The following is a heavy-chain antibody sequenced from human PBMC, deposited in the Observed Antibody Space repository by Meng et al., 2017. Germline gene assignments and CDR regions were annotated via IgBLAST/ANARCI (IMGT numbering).Heavy chain of an antibody. J-gene: IGHJ4*02. V-gene: IGHV4-61*01. D-gene: IGHD2-15*01. Sequence: SETLSLTCTVSGDSVSSANYYWSWIRQPPGKELEWIGYILYSGSTIYNPSLKSRVTMSVDTSKNQFSLNLSSVTAADTAVYYCARAFCRGGGCYNFDYWGQGTLVTVSS. CDR2: ILYSGST. CDR1: GDSVSSANYY. CDR3: ARAFCRGGGCYNFDY.